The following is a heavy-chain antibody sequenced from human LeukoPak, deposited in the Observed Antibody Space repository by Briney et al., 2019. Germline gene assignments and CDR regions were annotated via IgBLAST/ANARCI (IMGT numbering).Heavy chain of an antibody. CDR2: IIPIFGTA. D-gene: IGHD6-19*01. V-gene: IGHV1-69*13. CDR1: GGTFSSYA. J-gene: IGHJ4*02. CDR3: ARDSDGGQWLPAW. Sequence: WASVKVSCKASGGTFSSYAISWVRQAPGQGLEWMGGIIPIFGTANYAQKFQGRVTITADESTSTAYMELSSLRSEDTAVYYCARDSDGGQWLPAWWGQGTLVTVSS.